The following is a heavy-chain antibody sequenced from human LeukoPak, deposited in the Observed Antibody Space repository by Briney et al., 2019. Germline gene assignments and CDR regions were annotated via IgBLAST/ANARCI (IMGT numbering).Heavy chain of an antibody. J-gene: IGHJ4*02. CDR3: ANEAHRHLDLHN. CDR2: IASDGDT. V-gene: IGHV3-23*01. Sequence: AGGSLRLSCAASGFTLRHFAMNWVRQAPGKGLERVSSIASDGDTFYAGSVKGRFTISRDISTNTLHLQMNSLRADDTAIYFCANEAHRHLDLHNWGQGTLVTVST. CDR1: GFTLRHFA.